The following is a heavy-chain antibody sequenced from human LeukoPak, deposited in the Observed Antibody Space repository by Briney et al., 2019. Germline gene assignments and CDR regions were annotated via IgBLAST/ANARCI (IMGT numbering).Heavy chain of an antibody. CDR1: GGSFSGYY. V-gene: IGHV4-34*01. CDR2: INHSGST. J-gene: IGHJ3*02. Sequence: SETLSLTCAVYGGSFSGYYWSWIRQPPGKGLEWIGEINHSGSTNYNPSLKSRVTISVDTSKNQFSLKLSSVTAADTAVYYCARDRDLTWAFDIWGQGTMVTVSS. D-gene: IGHD3-3*01. CDR3: ARDRDLTWAFDI.